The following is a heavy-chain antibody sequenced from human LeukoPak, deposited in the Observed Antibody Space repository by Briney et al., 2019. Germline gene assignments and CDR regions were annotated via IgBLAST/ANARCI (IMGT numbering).Heavy chain of an antibody. CDR2: IYYSGST. D-gene: IGHD1-26*01. CDR1: GGSISSSSYY. CDR3: ARHRVGATRQVDY. V-gene: IGHV4-39*01. J-gene: IGHJ4*02. Sequence: PSETLSLTCTVSGGSISSSSYYWGWVRQPPGKGLEWIGSIYYSGSTYYNPSLKSRVTISVDTSKNQFSLKLSSVTAADTAVYYCARHRVGATRQVDYWGQGTLVTVSS.